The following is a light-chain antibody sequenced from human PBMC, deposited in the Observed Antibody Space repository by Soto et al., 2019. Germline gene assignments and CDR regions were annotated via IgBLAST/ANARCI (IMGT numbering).Light chain of an antibody. CDR3: QSYDSSLSAVV. CDR1: SSKIGAGYD. V-gene: IGLV1-40*01. CDR2: GNS. J-gene: IGLJ2*01. Sequence: QYVLTQPPSVSGAPGQRVTISCTGSSSKIGAGYDVHWYQQLPGTAPKVLIYGNSNRPSGVPDRFSGSKSGTSASLAITGLQAEDEADYYCQSYDSSLSAVVFGGGTKLTVL.